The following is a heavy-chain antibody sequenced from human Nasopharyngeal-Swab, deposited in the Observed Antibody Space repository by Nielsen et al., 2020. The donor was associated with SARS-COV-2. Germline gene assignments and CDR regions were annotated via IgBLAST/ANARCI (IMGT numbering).Heavy chain of an antibody. J-gene: IGHJ4*02. V-gene: IGHV1-24*01. D-gene: IGHD4-11*01. Sequence: ASVKVSCKASGYTFTSYYMHWVRQAPGQGLEWMGGFDPEDGETIYAQKFQGRVTMTEDTSTDTAYMELSSLRSEDTAVYYCATTWAIYSNYALDYWGQGTLVTVSS. CDR2: FDPEDGET. CDR3: ATTWAIYSNYALDY. CDR1: GYTFTSYY.